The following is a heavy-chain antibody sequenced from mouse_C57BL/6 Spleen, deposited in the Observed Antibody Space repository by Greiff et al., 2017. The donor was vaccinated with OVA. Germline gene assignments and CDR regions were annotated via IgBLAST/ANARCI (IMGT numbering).Heavy chain of an antibody. D-gene: IGHD2-1*01. CDR3: SRGGGNNDIDY. J-gene: IGHJ2*01. Sequence: VQLQQSGAELVRPGSSVKMSCKTSGYTFKSYGINWVKQRPGQGLEWIGYIYIGNGYTEYTEKFKGKATLTSDTSSSTAYMQLSSLTSEDSAIYYGSRGGGNNDIDYWGQGTTVTVSS. V-gene: IGHV1-58*01. CDR2: IYIGNGYT. CDR1: GYTFKSYG.